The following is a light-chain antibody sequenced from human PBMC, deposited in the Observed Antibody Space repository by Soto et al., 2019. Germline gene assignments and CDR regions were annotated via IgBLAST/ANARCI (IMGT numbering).Light chain of an antibody. CDR3: HEYAGSAYT. Sequence: EIVLTQSPGTLSLSPGERATLSCRASQSVSSSYLAWYQQKRVQAPRLLIYGASSRATGIPDRFSGSASGTYFTLTISRLESEDFGVYYCHEYAGSAYTFGQGTKLEIK. V-gene: IGKV3-20*01. J-gene: IGKJ2*01. CDR2: GAS. CDR1: QSVSSSY.